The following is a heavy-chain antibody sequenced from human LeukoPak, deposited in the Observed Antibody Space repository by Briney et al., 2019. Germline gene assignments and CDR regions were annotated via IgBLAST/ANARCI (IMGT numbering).Heavy chain of an antibody. D-gene: IGHD4-17*01. CDR1: GYSFTSYW. J-gene: IGHJ6*02. Sequence: GESLKISCKGSGYSFTSYWIGWVRQMPGKGLEWMGIIYPGDSDTRYSRSFQGQVTMTADKSINTAYLQWSSLKASDTAIYYCARHDVGGDGTTVTADYGMDVWGQGTAVTVSS. CDR3: ARHDVGGDGTTVTADYGMDV. V-gene: IGHV5-51*01. CDR2: IYPGDSDT.